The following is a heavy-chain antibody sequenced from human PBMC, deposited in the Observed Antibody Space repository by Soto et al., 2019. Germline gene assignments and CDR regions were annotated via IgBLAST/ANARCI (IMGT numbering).Heavy chain of an antibody. D-gene: IGHD4-17*01. CDR1: GFTFTSSA. CDR3: AAASTVVISGYYYGMDV. Sequence: QMQLVQSGPEVKKPGTSVKVSCKASGFTFTSSAMQWVRQARGQRLEWIGWIVVGSGNTNYAQKFQERVTITRDMSTSTAYMELSSLRSEDTAVYYCAAASTVVISGYYYGMDVWGQGTTVTVSS. CDR2: IVVGSGNT. J-gene: IGHJ6*02. V-gene: IGHV1-58*02.